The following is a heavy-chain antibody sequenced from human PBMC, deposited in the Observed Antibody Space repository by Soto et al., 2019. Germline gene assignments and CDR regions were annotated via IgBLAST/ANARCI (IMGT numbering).Heavy chain of an antibody. D-gene: IGHD2-2*01. J-gene: IGHJ6*02. CDR1: GGTFSRYA. CDR3: ARNPRVVPAARWYYYDYGMDG. CDR2: IIPIFGTA. V-gene: IGHV1-69*13. Sequence: SAVKACCKASGGTFSRYAISWVRQAPGQELEWMGGIIPIFGTANYAQKFQGRVTITADESPSTAHMELSSLRSEDTAVYYCARNPRVVPAARWYYYDYGMDGWG.